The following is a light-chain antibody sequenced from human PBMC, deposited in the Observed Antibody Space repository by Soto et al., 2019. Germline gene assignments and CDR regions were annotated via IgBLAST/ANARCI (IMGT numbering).Light chain of an antibody. CDR3: RQSSSTPGT. V-gene: IGKV1-39*01. CDR2: AAS. J-gene: IGKJ1*01. CDR1: QSISSY. Sequence: DIQMTQSPSSLSASVGDRVTITCRASQSISSYLNWYQQKPGKAPKLLIYAASSLQSGVPSRFNGSGTGTEYTLTISSVEPAEFATYYGRQSSSTPGTFGQGLKVDIK.